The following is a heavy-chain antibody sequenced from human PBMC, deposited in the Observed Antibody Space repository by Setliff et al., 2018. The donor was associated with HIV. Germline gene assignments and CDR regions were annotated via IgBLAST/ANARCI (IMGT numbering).Heavy chain of an antibody. J-gene: IGHJ3*02. CDR3: TRVVGGNLYPSAFDI. D-gene: IGHD4-4*01. CDR2: ITADGGGT. Sequence: GGSLRLSCAASGFTFSSYEMNWVRQAPGKGLVWVSRITADGGGTNYADSVKGRFTISRDNAKNTVYLQMNSLRAEDTAVYYCTRVVGGNLYPSAFDIWAQGTMVTVSS. CDR1: GFTFSSYE. V-gene: IGHV3-74*01.